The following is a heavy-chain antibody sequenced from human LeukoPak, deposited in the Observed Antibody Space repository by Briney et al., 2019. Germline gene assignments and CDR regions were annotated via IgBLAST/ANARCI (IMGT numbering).Heavy chain of an antibody. CDR3: ARHGRAWYHFDY. J-gene: IGHJ4*02. CDR1: GASLSTYY. V-gene: IGHV4-59*01. CDR2: VYYAGSK. D-gene: IGHD1-26*01. Sequence: SETLSLTRAVSGASLSTYYWGWVRQPPGKGLEWIGYVYYAGSKQYNHSLQSRVTLSVDTSKNQFSLKWRSVTAADTAVYYWARHGRAWYHFDYGSPGTLGSVSS.